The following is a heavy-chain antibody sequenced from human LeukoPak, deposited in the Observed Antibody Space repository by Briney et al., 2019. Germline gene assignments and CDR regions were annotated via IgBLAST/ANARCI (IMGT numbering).Heavy chain of an antibody. CDR1: GGSFSGYY. Sequence: SETLSLTCAVYGGSFSGYYWSWIRQPPGKGLEWIGEINHSGSTNYNPSLKSRVTISVDTSKNQFSLKLSSVTAADTAVYYCARDRSGSDYWGQGTPVTVSS. CDR2: INHSGST. V-gene: IGHV4-34*01. J-gene: IGHJ4*02. CDR3: ARDRSGSDY. D-gene: IGHD6-19*01.